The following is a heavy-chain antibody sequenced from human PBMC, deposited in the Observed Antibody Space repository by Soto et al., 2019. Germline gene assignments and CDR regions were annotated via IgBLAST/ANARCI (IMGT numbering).Heavy chain of an antibody. CDR2: IIPIFGTA. V-gene: IGHV1-69*13. Sequence: SVKVSCKASGGTFSSYAISWVRQAPGQGLEWMGGIIPIFGTANYAQKFQGRVTITADESTSTAYMELSSPRSEDTAVYYCARSWGYSSSWYEVRAFDIWGQGTMVTVSS. J-gene: IGHJ3*02. CDR3: ARSWGYSSSWYEVRAFDI. CDR1: GGTFSSYA. D-gene: IGHD6-13*01.